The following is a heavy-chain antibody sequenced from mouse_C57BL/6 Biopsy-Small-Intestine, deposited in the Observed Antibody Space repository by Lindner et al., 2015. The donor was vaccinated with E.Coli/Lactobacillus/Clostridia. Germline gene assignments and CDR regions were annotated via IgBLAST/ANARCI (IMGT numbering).Heavy chain of an antibody. CDR1: GYTFTDYY. CDR3: ARTPPNVWGNYRQFDY. D-gene: IGHD6-5*01. V-gene: IGHV1-84*02. CDR2: INPNTGDT. J-gene: IGHJ4*01. Sequence: SVKASCKASGYTFTDYYMHWLRQAPGQGPEWMGWINPNTGDTNYAQKFQGRVTMTRDTSIATANMELSSLRNDDTAVYYCARTPPNVWGNYRQFDYWGQGTLVTVSS.